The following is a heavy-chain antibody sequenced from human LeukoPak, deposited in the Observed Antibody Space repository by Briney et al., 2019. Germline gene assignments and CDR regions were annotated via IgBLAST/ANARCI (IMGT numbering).Heavy chain of an antibody. CDR1: GYSISSGYY. CDR2: IYHSGGT. Sequence: KPSETLSLTCTVSGYSISSGYYWGWIRQPPGKGLEWIGSIYHSGGTYYNPSLKSRVTISVDTSKNQFSLKLSSVTAADTAVYYCARERRAGAAFDIWGQGTMVTVSS. J-gene: IGHJ3*02. D-gene: IGHD6-13*01. V-gene: IGHV4-38-2*02. CDR3: ARERRAGAAFDI.